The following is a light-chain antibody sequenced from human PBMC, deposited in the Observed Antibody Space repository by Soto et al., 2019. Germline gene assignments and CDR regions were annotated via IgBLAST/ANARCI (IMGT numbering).Light chain of an antibody. Sequence: EIVLTQSPATLSVSPGERATLSCRASQSVNDKLAWFQQKPGQAPRLLIYGASTTVTGIPARFSGSESGTEFTLTISSLQSEDFAVYYCQQYTNWPKTFGQGTQVDIK. V-gene: IGKV3-15*01. CDR3: QQYTNWPKT. CDR1: QSVNDK. CDR2: GAS. J-gene: IGKJ1*01.